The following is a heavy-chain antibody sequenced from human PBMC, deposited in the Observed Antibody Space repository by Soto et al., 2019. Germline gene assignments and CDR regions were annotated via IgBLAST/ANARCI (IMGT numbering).Heavy chain of an antibody. V-gene: IGHV3-23*01. CDR2: ISGSGGTK. CDR1: GFTFSTYA. Sequence: PVGSLRLSCAASGFTFSTYAMSWVRQAPGKGLEWVSVISGSGGTKYYADSVKGRFTISRDNSKNTVYLQMNSLRAEDTAVYYCAKAPMEFSTFRTPNWLDPWGQGNLVRVYS. J-gene: IGHJ5*02. D-gene: IGHD3-10*01. CDR3: AKAPMEFSTFRTPNWLDP.